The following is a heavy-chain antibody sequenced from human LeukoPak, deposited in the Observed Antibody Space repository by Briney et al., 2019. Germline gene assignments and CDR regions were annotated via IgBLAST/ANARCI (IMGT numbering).Heavy chain of an antibody. Sequence: ASVKVSCKASGYTFTSYAMHWVRQAPGQRLEWMGWINAGNGNTKYSQKFQGRVTITRDTSASTAYMELSSLRSEDTAVYYCARESPGRSPMDVWGQGTTVTVSS. J-gene: IGHJ6*02. V-gene: IGHV1-3*01. CDR3: ARESPGRSPMDV. CDR1: GYTFTSYA. CDR2: INAGNGNT.